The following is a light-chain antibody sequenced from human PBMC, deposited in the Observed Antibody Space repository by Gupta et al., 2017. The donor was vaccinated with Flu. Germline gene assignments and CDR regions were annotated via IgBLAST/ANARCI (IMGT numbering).Light chain of an antibody. J-gene: IGLJ3*02. CDR3: QAWDSSFWV. V-gene: IGLV3-1*01. Sequence: SYELTQPPSVSVSPGQTASITCSGDKLGDKYACWYQQKPGQSPVLVIYQDSKRPSGIPERLSGSNSGNTATLTISGTQAMDEADYYCQAWDSSFWVFGGGTKLTVL. CDR2: QDS. CDR1: KLGDKY.